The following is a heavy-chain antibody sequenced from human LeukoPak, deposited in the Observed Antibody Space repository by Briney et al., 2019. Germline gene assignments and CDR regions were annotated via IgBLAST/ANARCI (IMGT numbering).Heavy chain of an antibody. Sequence: GGSLRLSCAASGFTFSSYSMNWVRQAPGKGLEWVSSISSSSSYIYYADSVKGRFTISRDNAKNSLYLQMNSLRAEDTAVYYCARGRQRWLQFGKAIDYWGQGTLVTVSS. CDR2: ISSSSSYI. CDR3: ARGRQRWLQFGKAIDY. CDR1: GFTFSSYS. J-gene: IGHJ4*02. D-gene: IGHD5-24*01. V-gene: IGHV3-21*01.